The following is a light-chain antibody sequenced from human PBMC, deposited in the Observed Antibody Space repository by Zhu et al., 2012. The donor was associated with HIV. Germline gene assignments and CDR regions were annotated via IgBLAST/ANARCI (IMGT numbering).Light chain of an antibody. CDR3: QQRSNWPLT. J-gene: IGKJ4*01. Sequence: EIVLTQSPGTLSLSPGERATLSCRASQSVSSIYFAWYQQKPGQAPRLLIYGVSSRATGIPDRFSGSGSGTDFTLTISRLEPEDFGVYYCQQRSNWPLTFGGGTKVEIK. CDR1: QSVSSIY. V-gene: IGKV3D-20*02. CDR2: GVS.